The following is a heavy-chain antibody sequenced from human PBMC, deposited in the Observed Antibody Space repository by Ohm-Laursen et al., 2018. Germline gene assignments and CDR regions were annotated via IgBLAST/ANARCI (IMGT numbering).Heavy chain of an antibody. J-gene: IGHJ4*02. CDR1: GYTFTGYY. CDR3: ARESLSDYYDSSGYTVFDY. Sequence: SSVKVSCKASGYTFTGYYIHWVRQAPGQGLEWMGWINPNSGGTNYAQKFQGRVTMTRDTSISTAYMELSRLRSDDTAVYYCARESLSDYYDSSGYTVFDYWGQGTLVTVSS. CDR2: INPNSGGT. V-gene: IGHV1-2*02. D-gene: IGHD3-22*01.